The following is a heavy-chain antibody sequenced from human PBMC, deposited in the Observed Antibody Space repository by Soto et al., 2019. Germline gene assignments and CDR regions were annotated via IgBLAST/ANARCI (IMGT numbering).Heavy chain of an antibody. D-gene: IGHD1-1*01. CDR1: GFSLSNTRMG. J-gene: IGHJ6*02. CDR2: IFSNDEK. CDR3: ARMCAITYTWYMDYYYYYVLAV. V-gene: IGHV2-26*01. Sequence: QVTLKESGPVLVKPTETLTLTCTVSGFSLSNTRMGVSWIRQPPGKALEWLAHIFSNDEKSYSTSLKSRLTMCEGLSKWVVVLTMTSVDPVDIAPYYCARMCAITYTWYMDYYYYYVLAVWGHGTTVTVSS.